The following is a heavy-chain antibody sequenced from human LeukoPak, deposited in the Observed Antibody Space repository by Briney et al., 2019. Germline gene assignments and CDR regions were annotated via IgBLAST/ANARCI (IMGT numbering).Heavy chain of an antibody. Sequence: GGSLRLSCAASGSSFSRFWMHWVRQAPGKGLEWVSRVYSDGTTTNHADSVKGRFTISRDNAKNTLYLQMNSLRAEDTAVYYCAKGALTYYYYGMDVWGRGTTVTVSS. V-gene: IGHV3-74*01. CDR1: GSSFSRFW. J-gene: IGHJ6*02. D-gene: IGHD3-16*01. CDR2: VYSDGTTT. CDR3: AKGALTYYYYGMDV.